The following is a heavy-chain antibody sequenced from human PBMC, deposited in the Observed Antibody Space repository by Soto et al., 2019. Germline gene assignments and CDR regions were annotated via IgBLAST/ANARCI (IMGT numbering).Heavy chain of an antibody. J-gene: IGHJ6*02. CDR2: ISYDGSNK. CDR1: GFTFSSYA. Sequence: QVQLVESGGGVVQPGRSLRLSCAASGFTFSSYAMHWVRQAPGKGLEWVAVISYDGSNKYYADSVKGRFTISRDNSKNTLYLQMNSLRAEDTAVYYCARVMKGYYDSTGEIGPHRYYYGMDVWGQGTTVTVSS. CDR3: ARVMKGYYDSTGEIGPHRYYYGMDV. V-gene: IGHV3-30-3*01. D-gene: IGHD3-22*01.